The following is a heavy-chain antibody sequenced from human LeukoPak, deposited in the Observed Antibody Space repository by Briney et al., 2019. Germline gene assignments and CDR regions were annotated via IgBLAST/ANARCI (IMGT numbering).Heavy chain of an antibody. CDR2: ISGSGGST. V-gene: IGHV3-23*01. CDR3: AKDLKWELPSSANY. Sequence: SGGSLRLSCAASGFTFSSYAMSWVRQAPGKGLEWVSAISGSGGSTYYADSVKDRFTISRDNSKNTLYLQMNSLRAEDTAVYYCAKDLKWELPSSANYWGQGTLVTVSS. CDR1: GFTFSSYA. J-gene: IGHJ4*02. D-gene: IGHD1-26*01.